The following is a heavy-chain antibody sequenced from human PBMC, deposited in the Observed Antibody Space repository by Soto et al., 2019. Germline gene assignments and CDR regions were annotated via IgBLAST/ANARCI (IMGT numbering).Heavy chain of an antibody. J-gene: IGHJ4*02. V-gene: IGHV4-59*08. Sequence: SETLSLTCTVSGGSISSYYWSWIRQSPGKGLEWIGYIYYSGITNYNPSLKSRVTISVATSKNQFSLNLSSVTAADTAVYYCAKVARELALDYWGQGTLVTVSS. CDR2: IYYSGIT. D-gene: IGHD2-15*01. CDR1: GGSISSYY. CDR3: AKVARELALDY.